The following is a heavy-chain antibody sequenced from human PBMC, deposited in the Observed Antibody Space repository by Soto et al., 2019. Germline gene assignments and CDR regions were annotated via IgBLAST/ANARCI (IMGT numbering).Heavy chain of an antibody. J-gene: IGHJ4*02. CDR2: XXGXGXTX. V-gene: IGHV3-23*01. CDR1: GFAFSTYA. Sequence: GGSLRLSCAASGFAFSTYAMSWVRQAPGKGLXWVLXXXGXGXTXYXXXXLKGRFTIARDNSKNTLYLQMNSLRAEDTAVYHCAKRVPSGSYSHWGLGTLVTVSS. D-gene: IGHD1-26*01. CDR3: AKRVPSGSYSH.